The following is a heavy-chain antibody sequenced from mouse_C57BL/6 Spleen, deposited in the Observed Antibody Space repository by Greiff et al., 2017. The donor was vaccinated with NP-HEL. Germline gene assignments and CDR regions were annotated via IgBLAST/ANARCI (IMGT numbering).Heavy chain of an antibody. CDR2: ILPGSGST. Sequence: VQLQESGAELMKPGASVKLSCKATGYTFTGYWIEWVKQRPGHGLEWIGEILPGSGSTNYNEKFKGKATFTADKSSNTAYMQLSSLPTDDSAIYYCGRISSGPWFAYWGQGTLVTVSA. V-gene: IGHV1-9*01. CDR3: GRISSGPWFAY. CDR1: GYTFTGYW. J-gene: IGHJ3*01. D-gene: IGHD3-2*02.